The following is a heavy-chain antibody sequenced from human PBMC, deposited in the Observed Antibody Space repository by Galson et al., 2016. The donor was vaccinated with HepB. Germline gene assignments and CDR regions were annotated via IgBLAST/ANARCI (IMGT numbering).Heavy chain of an antibody. CDR2: IPYDGSNE. CDR3: AAEYSSSMGAFDI. V-gene: IGHV3-30*04. J-gene: IGHJ3*02. D-gene: IGHD6-6*01. CDR1: GFSFNSYA. Sequence: SLRLSCAASGFSFNSYAMHWVRQAAVQGLEWVAGIPYDGSNEFYADSVKGRFTISRDNSKNTLYLQMNSLRAEDTAVYYCAAEYSSSMGAFDIWGQGTMVTVSS.